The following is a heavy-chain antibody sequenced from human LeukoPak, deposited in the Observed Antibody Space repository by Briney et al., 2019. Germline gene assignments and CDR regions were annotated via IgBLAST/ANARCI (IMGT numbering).Heavy chain of an antibody. CDR1: GYSFTSYW. V-gene: IGHV5-51*01. J-gene: IGHJ5*02. Sequence: GESLKISCKGSGYSFTSYWIGWVRQMPGKGLEWMGIIYPGDSDTRYSPSFQGQVTISADKSISTAYLQWSSLKASDTAMYYCARLWRITMVRGVMAWFDPWGQGTLVTVSS. D-gene: IGHD3-10*01. CDR3: ARLWRITMVRGVMAWFDP. CDR2: IYPGDSDT.